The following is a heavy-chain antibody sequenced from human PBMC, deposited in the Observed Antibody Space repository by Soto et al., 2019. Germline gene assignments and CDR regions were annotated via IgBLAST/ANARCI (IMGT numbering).Heavy chain of an antibody. J-gene: IGHJ6*02. CDR2: INHRGST. Sequence: QVQLQQWGAGLLKPSETLSLTWAVYGGSFRGYYWSWIHQPPGKGLEWMGEINHRGSTKYNPSVKIPGAISVDTSNINCSLKLTSVTAADTVVYYCARGSQMNSPAASGRDSYYQGLDVSGQGTAVTVSS. D-gene: IGHD6-25*01. V-gene: IGHV4-34*01. CDR3: ARGSQMNSPAASGRDSYYQGLDV. CDR1: GGSFRGYY.